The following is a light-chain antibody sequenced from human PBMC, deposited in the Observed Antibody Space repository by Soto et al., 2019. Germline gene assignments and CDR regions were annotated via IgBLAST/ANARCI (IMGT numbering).Light chain of an antibody. CDR3: QTWGTGIQV. V-gene: IGLV4-69*01. Sequence: QTVVTQSPSASASLGASVKLTCTLSSGHSSYAIAWHQQQPEKGPRYLMKLNSDGSHSKGDGIPDRFSGSSSGAERYLTISSLQSEDEVDYYCQTWGTGIQVFGTGTKVTVL. J-gene: IGLJ1*01. CDR2: LNSDGSH. CDR1: SGHSSYA.